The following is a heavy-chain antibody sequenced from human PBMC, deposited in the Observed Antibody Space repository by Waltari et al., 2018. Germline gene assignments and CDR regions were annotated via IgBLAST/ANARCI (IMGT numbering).Heavy chain of an antibody. CDR3: AANPATVTTNWFDP. J-gene: IGHJ5*02. Sequence: QVQLVQSGAEVKKPGASVKVSCKVSGYTLTELSMHWVRQAPGKGLEWMGGFDPEDGETIYAHKFQVRVTMTEDTSTDTAYMELSSLRSEDTAVYYCAANPATVTTNWFDPWGQGTLVIVSS. D-gene: IGHD4-17*01. CDR1: GYTLTELS. CDR2: FDPEDGET. V-gene: IGHV1-24*01.